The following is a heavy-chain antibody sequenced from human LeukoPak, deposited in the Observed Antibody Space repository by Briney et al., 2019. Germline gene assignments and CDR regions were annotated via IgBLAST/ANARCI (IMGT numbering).Heavy chain of an antibody. V-gene: IGHV4-34*01. D-gene: IGHD3-9*01. Sequence: SETLSLTCAVYGGSFSGYYWSWIRQPPGKGLEWIGEINHSGSTNYNPSLKSRVTISVNTSKNQFSLKLSSVTAADTAVYYCARGQQEKDILRYFDWSTRDAFDIWGQGTMVTVSS. CDR2: INHSGST. CDR3: ARGQQEKDILRYFDWSTRDAFDI. CDR1: GGSFSGYY. J-gene: IGHJ3*02.